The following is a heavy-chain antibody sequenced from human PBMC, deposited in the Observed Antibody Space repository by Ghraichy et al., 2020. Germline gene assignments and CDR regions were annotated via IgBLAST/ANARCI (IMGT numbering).Heavy chain of an antibody. Sequence: ASGKDSCKVSGYTLTELSMHWVRQAPGKGLEWMGGFDPEDGETIYAQKFQGRVTMTEDTSTDTAYMELSSLRSEDTAVYYCATLGSELGILDYYYYMDVWGKGTTVTVSS. CDR2: FDPEDGET. D-gene: IGHD7-27*01. J-gene: IGHJ6*03. CDR3: ATLGSELGILDYYYYMDV. CDR1: GYTLTELS. V-gene: IGHV1-24*01.